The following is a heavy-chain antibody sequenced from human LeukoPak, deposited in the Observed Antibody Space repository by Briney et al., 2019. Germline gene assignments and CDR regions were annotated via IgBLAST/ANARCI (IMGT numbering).Heavy chain of an antibody. V-gene: IGHV1-69*13. CDR1: GGTFSSYA. CDR3: ARDFFHCSSTSCSQALNYFDY. J-gene: IGHJ4*02. D-gene: IGHD2-2*01. Sequence: GASVKVSCKASGGTFSSYAISWVRQAPGQGLEWMGGIIPIFGTANYAQKFQGRVTITADESTSTAYMELSSLRSEDTAVYYCARDFFHCSSTSCSQALNYFDYWGQGTLVTVSS. CDR2: IIPIFGTA.